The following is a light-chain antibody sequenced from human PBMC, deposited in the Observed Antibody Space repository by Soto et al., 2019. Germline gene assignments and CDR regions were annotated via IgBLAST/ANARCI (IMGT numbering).Light chain of an antibody. CDR2: DAS. CDR1: QSISSW. Sequence: DIQMTQSPSTLSASVGDRVTITCRASQSISSWLAWYQQKPGKAPKLLIYDASSLESGVPSRFSGSGSGTEFTLTIGSLQPDDVATYYCQQDNSYSVTFGQGTKVEIK. CDR3: QQDNSYSVT. J-gene: IGKJ1*01. V-gene: IGKV1-5*01.